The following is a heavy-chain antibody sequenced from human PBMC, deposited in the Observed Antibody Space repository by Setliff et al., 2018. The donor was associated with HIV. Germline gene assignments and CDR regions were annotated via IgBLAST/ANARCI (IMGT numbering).Heavy chain of an antibody. Sequence: SETLSLTCTVSGGSISSRNYYWAWIRQPPGKGLEWIGTIYYSGTTHYNPSLNSRVIISVDTSKNQFSLRLNSVTAADTAVYYCARHSLGNIGDYIRIGAIDIWGQGIMVTVSS. CDR2: IYYSGTT. CDR3: ARHSLGNIGDYIRIGAIDI. CDR1: GGSISSRNYY. D-gene: IGHD4-17*01. J-gene: IGHJ3*02. V-gene: IGHV4-39*01.